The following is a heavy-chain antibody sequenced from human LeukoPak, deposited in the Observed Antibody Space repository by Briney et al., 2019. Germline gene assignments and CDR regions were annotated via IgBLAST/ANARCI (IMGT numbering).Heavy chain of an antibody. Sequence: GGSLRLSCAASGFIFSSYAMSWVRQAPGKGLEWVSAISGSGGSTYYADSVKGRFTISRDNSKNTLYLQMNSLRAEDTAVYYCANHRGSSGYYYAFDIWGQGTMVTVSS. D-gene: IGHD3-22*01. CDR3: ANHRGSSGYYYAFDI. V-gene: IGHV3-23*01. J-gene: IGHJ3*02. CDR1: GFIFSSYA. CDR2: ISGSGGST.